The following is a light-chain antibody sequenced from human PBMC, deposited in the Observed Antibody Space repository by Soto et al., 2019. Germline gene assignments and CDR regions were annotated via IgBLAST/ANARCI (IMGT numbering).Light chain of an antibody. Sequence: QSALTQPASVSGSPGQSITISCTGTSSDVGGSKLVSWYHHHPGKAPKLIIYEDTKRPSGVSTRFSGSKSGNTASLTNSGLQAEDEADYSCCSYATGATWVFGGGTKLTVL. CDR1: SSDVGGSKL. CDR3: CSYATGATWV. CDR2: EDT. V-gene: IGLV2-23*01. J-gene: IGLJ3*02.